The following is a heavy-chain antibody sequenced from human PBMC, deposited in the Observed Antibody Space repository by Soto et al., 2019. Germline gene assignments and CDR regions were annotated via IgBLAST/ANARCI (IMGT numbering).Heavy chain of an antibody. D-gene: IGHD6-6*01. V-gene: IGHV3-21*01. J-gene: IGHJ5*02. Sequence: AGGSLRLSCAASGFTFSSYSMNWVRQAPGKGLEWVSSISSSSSYIYYADSVKGRFTISRDNAKNSLYLQMNSLRAEDTAVYYCARDRGKRGSSSGNWFDPWGQGTLVTVSS. CDR2: ISSSSSYI. CDR3: ARDRGKRGSSSGNWFDP. CDR1: GFTFSSYS.